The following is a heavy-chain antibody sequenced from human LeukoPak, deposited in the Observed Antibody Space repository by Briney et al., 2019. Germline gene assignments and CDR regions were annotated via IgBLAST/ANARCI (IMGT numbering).Heavy chain of an antibody. CDR1: GFVFSIYA. J-gene: IGHJ4*02. CDR3: AREGTYSDYWSGYFEY. Sequence: GGSLRLSCEGSGFVFSIYAIHWIRQSPGRGPEWVAVIASDGSYTDYVHSLKDRFTISRDNSKNTVYLDVTSLTPEDAAIYYCAREGTYSDYWSGYFEYWGQGTRVIVSS. CDR2: IASDGSYT. D-gene: IGHD3-3*01. V-gene: IGHV3-30*04.